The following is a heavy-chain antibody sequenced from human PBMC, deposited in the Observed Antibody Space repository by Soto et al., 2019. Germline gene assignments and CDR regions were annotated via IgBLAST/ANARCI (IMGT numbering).Heavy chain of an antibody. CDR3: ARDYSSYGPFDY. D-gene: IGHD5-18*01. Sequence: GGSLRLSCAASGFTFSIYSMNWVRQAPGKGLEWVSYISSSSSTIYYADSVKGRFTISRDNAKNSLYLQMNSLRAEYTAVHYCARDYSSYGPFDYWVQGTLVTVSS. J-gene: IGHJ4*02. CDR1: GFTFSIYS. CDR2: ISSSSSTI. V-gene: IGHV3-48*01.